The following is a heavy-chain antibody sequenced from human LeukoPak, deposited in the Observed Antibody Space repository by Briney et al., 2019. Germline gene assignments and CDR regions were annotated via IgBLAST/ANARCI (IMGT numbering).Heavy chain of an antibody. D-gene: IGHD5-18*01. CDR3: ARDGEGYSYGYDY. CDR2: ISYDGSNK. CDR1: GFTFSSYG. Sequence: PGGSLRLSCAASGFTFSSYGMHWVRQAPGKGLEWVAVISYDGSNKYYADSVKGRFTISRDNSKNTLYLQMNSLRAEDTAVYYCARDGEGYSYGYDYWGQGTLVTVSS. J-gene: IGHJ4*02. V-gene: IGHV3-30*03.